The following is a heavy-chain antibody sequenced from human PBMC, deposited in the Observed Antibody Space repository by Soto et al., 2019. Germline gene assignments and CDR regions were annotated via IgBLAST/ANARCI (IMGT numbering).Heavy chain of an antibody. V-gene: IGHV4-4*02. D-gene: IGHD3-3*01. CDR2: IYHSGST. J-gene: IGHJ4*02. Sequence: QVQLQESGPGLVKPSGTLSLTCAVSSGSISSSNWWSWVRQPPGKGLEWIGEIYHSGSTNYNPSLKGRVPISGHKSQRRLSLKLSSVTAAETAVYYCARVMRAVGFGVVISYYFDYWGQGTLVTVSS. CDR3: ARVMRAVGFGVVISYYFDY. CDR1: SGSISSSNW.